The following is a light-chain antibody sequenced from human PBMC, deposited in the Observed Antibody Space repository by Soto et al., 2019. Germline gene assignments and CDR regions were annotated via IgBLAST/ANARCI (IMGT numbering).Light chain of an antibody. Sequence: DLQMTQSPPSLSASVGDRVTITCRASQGIGNSLAWSQQKPGTVPKLLIYSASTLQSGVPSRFSGSGSGTDFTLTISSLQPEDVAAYYCEKYNTVPATFGQGTRLEIK. CDR3: EKYNTVPAT. V-gene: IGKV1-27*01. CDR1: QGIGNS. J-gene: IGKJ5*01. CDR2: SAS.